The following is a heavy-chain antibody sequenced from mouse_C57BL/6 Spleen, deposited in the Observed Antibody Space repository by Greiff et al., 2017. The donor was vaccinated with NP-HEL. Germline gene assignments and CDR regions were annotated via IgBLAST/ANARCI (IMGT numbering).Heavy chain of an antibody. D-gene: IGHD2-1*01. CDR3: AMGSYYGKKGWYFDV. V-gene: IGHV1-74*01. CDR1: GYTFTSYW. J-gene: IGHJ1*03. Sequence: VQLQQPGAELVKPGASVKVSCKASGYTFTSYWMHWVKQRPGQGLEWIGRIHPSDSDTNYNQKFKGKATLTVDKSSSTAYMQLSSLTSEDSAVYYCAMGSYYGKKGWYFDVWGTGTTVTVSS. CDR2: IHPSDSDT.